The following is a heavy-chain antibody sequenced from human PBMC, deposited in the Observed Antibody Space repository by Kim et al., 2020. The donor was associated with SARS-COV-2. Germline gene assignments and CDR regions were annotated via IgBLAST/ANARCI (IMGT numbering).Heavy chain of an antibody. Sequence: LSNIGGTHYNPSLKSRLLISVDTSKNHFSLRLNSVTAADTAVYYCARAWGEWGQGTLVTVSS. V-gene: IGHV4-31*02. J-gene: IGHJ4*02. CDR3: ARAWGE. D-gene: IGHD3-16*01. CDR2: LSNIGGT.